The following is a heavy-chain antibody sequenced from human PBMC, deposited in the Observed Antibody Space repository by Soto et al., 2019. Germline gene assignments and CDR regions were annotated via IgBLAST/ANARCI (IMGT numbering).Heavy chain of an antibody. D-gene: IGHD6-13*01. Sequence: EVQLLESGGGLVQPGGSLRLSCAASGFTFSSYAMNWVRQAPGKGLWWVSAISGSGGSTYYADSVKGRFTISRDNSKNTLYLQMNSLRAEDTAVYYCAKDQSRIAASPSDYWGHGTLVTVSS. V-gene: IGHV3-23*01. CDR2: ISGSGGST. J-gene: IGHJ4*01. CDR3: AKDQSRIAASPSDY. CDR1: GFTFSSYA.